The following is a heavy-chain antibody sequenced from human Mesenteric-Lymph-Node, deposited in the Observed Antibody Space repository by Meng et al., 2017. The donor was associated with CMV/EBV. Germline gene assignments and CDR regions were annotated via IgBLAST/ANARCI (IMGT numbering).Heavy chain of an antibody. CDR2: IYYSGST. CDR3: ARGQPYFRGVDWFDP. J-gene: IGHJ5*02. CDR1: GGSISSGDYY. Sequence: LRLSCTVSGGSISSGDYYWSWIRQPPGKGLEWIGYIYYSGSTYYNPSLKSRVTISVDTSKNQFSLKLSSVTAADTAVYYCARGQPYFRGVDWFDPWGQGTLVTVSS. V-gene: IGHV4-30-4*08. D-gene: IGHD3-10*02.